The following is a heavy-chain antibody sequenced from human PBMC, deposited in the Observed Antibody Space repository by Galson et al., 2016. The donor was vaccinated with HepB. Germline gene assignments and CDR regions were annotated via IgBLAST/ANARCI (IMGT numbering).Heavy chain of an antibody. D-gene: IGHD1-1*01. Sequence: SVKVSCKASGGTFRDYAMNWVRQAPGQGLEWIGGIIPILSTTTSAQKFQGRVTITADESTNTAFMELSSPRSEDSAIYYCASREGAGNDYWGRGTLITISS. V-gene: IGHV1-69*13. CDR3: ASREGAGNDY. J-gene: IGHJ4*02. CDR2: IIPILSTT. CDR1: GGTFRDYA.